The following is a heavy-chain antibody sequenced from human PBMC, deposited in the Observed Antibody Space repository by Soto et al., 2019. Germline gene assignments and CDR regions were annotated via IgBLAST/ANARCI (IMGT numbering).Heavy chain of an antibody. V-gene: IGHV1-69*12. J-gene: IGHJ2*01. CDR3: ARGNHRWLQLWYFDL. CDR2: IIPIVGTV. D-gene: IGHD5-12*01. Sequence: QVQLVQSGAEVKKPGSSVKVSCKASGGTFSNYPISWVRQAPGQGLEWMGGIIPIVGTVNYAQKLQGRVTITAKDSTSTAYMGLSSLRSEDTAVYYCARGNHRWLQLWYFDLWGRGTLVTVSS. CDR1: GGTFSNYP.